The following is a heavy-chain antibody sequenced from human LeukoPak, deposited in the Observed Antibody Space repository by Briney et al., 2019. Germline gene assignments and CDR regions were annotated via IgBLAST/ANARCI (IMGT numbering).Heavy chain of an antibody. CDR2: IYSGGST. V-gene: IGHV3-53*01. CDR3: ASAPRVDTAMVGAFDI. D-gene: IGHD5-18*01. CDR1: GFTVSSNY. Sequence: PGGSLRLSCAASGFTVSSNYMSWVRQAPGKGLEWVSVIYSGGSTYYADSVKGRFTISRDNSKNTLYLQMNSLRAEDTAVYYCASAPRVDTAMVGAFDIWGQGTMVAVSS. J-gene: IGHJ3*02.